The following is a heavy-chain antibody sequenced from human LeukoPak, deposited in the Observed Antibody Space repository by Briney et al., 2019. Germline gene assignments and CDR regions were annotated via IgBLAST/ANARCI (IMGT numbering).Heavy chain of an antibody. Sequence: SETLSLTCAVYGGSFSGYYWSWIRQPPGKGLEWIGEINHSGSTNYNPSLKSRVTISVDTSKNQFSLKLSSVTAADTAVYYCARRDLLPAFDIWGQGTMVTVSS. CDR3: ARRDLLPAFDI. CDR2: INHSGST. J-gene: IGHJ3*02. V-gene: IGHV4-34*01. CDR1: GGSFSGYY.